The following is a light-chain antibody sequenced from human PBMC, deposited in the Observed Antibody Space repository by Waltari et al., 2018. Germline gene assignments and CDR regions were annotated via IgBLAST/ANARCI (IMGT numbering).Light chain of an antibody. CDR3: QQYRDYPLT. CDR1: HSIYYW. V-gene: IGKV1-5*01. J-gene: IGKJ4*01. CDR2: DAS. Sequence: DFQMTQSPSTLAASVGDRVTIACRASHSIYYWLAWYQQKPGKAPKLLIYDASNLDSGVPSRFSGSGSGTEFALTISSLQPDDFATYYCQQYRDYPLTFGGGTNLEIK.